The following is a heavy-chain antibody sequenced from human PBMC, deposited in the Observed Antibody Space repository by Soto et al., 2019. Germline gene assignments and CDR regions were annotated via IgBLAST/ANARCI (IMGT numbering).Heavy chain of an antibody. J-gene: IGHJ5*02. D-gene: IGHD2-15*01. CDR1: GGSISSSDFY. CDR3: AVLDSSGNWFDP. V-gene: IGHV4-39*01. Sequence: PSETLSLTCTVSGGSISSSDFYWGWLRQTPGKGLEFIGSMYYSGTTYYNPSLKSRVTISVDTSKNQFTLKLISVTAADTAVYYCAVLDSSGNWFDPWGDGALVTVS. CDR2: MYYSGTT.